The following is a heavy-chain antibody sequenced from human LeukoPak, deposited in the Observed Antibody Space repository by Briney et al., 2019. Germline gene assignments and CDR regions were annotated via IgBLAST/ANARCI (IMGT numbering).Heavy chain of an antibody. CDR2: IGTAGDT. J-gene: IGHJ6*04. Sequence: GGSLRLSCAASGFTFSSYDMHWVRQPTGKGLEWVSAIGTAGDTYYSHSVKGRFTISRENAKNSLYLQMNSLRAEDTAVYYCAELGITMIGGVWGKGTTVTISS. D-gene: IGHD3-10*02. CDR3: AELGITMIGGV. V-gene: IGHV3-13*01. CDR1: GFTFSSYD.